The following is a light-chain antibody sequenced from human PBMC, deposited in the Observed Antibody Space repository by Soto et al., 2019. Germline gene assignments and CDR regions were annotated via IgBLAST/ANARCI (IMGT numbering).Light chain of an antibody. CDR2: GAS. CDR3: QQYNNGPA. J-gene: IGKJ1*01. V-gene: IGKV3-15*01. Sequence: EIVMTQSPATLSVSPGERATLSCGASQSVSRNLAWYQQKPGQSHRLLIYGASTRATGIPARFSGSGSGTEFTLTISSLQSEDFAGYYCQQYNNGPAFGQGTKVEIK. CDR1: QSVSRN.